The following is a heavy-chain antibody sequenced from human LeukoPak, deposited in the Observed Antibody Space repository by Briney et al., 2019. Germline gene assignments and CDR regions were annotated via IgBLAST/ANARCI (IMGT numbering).Heavy chain of an antibody. CDR2: ISSSSSYI. Sequence: PGGSLRLSCAASGFTFSSYSMNWVRQAPGKGLEWVSSISSSSSYIYYADSVKGRFTISRDNAKNSLYLQMNSLRAEDTAVYYCARAEGGEYYYDSSGYYGYWGQGTLVTVSS. D-gene: IGHD3-22*01. J-gene: IGHJ4*02. CDR3: ARAEGGEYYYDSSGYYGY. V-gene: IGHV3-21*01. CDR1: GFTFSSYS.